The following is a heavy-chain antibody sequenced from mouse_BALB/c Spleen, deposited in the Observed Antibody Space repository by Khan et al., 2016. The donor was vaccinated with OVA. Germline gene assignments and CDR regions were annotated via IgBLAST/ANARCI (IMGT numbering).Heavy chain of an antibody. D-gene: IGHD1-1*01. CDR3: ARGNYYGYYFDY. CDR2: ISYSGVT. CDR1: GYSITSGYA. V-gene: IGHV3-2*02. J-gene: IGHJ2*01. Sequence: VQLKESGPGLVKPSQSLSLTCTVTGYSITSGYAWNWIRQFPGNKLEWMGYISYSGVTSYTPSLKSRISITRDTSKNQFFLQLNSVTTEDTVTYYCARGNYYGYYFDYWGQGTTLTVSS.